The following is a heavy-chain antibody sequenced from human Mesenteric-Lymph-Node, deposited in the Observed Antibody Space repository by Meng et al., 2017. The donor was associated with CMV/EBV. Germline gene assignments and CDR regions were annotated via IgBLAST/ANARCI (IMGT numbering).Heavy chain of an antibody. CDR1: GFTFSRYA. CDR2: IKQDGSEK. V-gene: IGHV3-7*01. D-gene: IGHD2-2*01. CDR3: ASPMLYCSSTSCSTSDY. J-gene: IGHJ4*02. Sequence: GESLKISCAASGFTFSRYAMIWVRQAPGKGLEWVANIKQDGSEKYYVDSVKGRFTISRDNAKNSLYLQMNSLRAEDTAVYYCASPMLYCSSTSCSTSDYWGQGTLVTVSS.